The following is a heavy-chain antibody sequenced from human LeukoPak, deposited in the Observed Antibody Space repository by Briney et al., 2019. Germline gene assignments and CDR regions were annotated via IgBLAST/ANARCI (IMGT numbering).Heavy chain of an antibody. CDR3: AKVRKGDDYGDYDRGGFDY. CDR2: ISSEGSST. J-gene: IGHJ4*02. CDR1: GFTFSIYW. Sequence: PGGSLRLSCAASGFTFSIYWMHWVRQAPGKGLVWVSRISSEGSSTTYADSVKGRFTISRDNAKDTLYLQMNSLRAEDTAVYYCAKVRKGDDYGDYDRGGFDYWGQGTLVTVSS. V-gene: IGHV3-74*01. D-gene: IGHD4-17*01.